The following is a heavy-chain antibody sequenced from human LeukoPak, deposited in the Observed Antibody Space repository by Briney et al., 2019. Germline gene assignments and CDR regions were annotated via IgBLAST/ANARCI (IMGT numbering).Heavy chain of an antibody. Sequence: GGSLRLSCAASGFTFSSYGMHWVRQAPGKGLEWVAFIRYDGSNKYYADSVKGRFTISRDNSKNTLYLQMNSLRAEDTAVYYCARSIPKNRVPSNWFDPWGQGTLVTVSS. J-gene: IGHJ5*02. CDR1: GFTFSSYG. D-gene: IGHD1-14*01. V-gene: IGHV3-30*02. CDR3: ARSIPKNRVPSNWFDP. CDR2: IRYDGSNK.